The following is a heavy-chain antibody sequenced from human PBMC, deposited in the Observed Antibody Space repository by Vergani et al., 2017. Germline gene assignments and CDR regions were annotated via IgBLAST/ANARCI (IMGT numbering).Heavy chain of an antibody. CDR3: ARGGGGSELYGMDV. Sequence: QVQLVQSGAEVKKPGSSVKVSCKASGGTFCSYTISWVRQAPGQGLEWMGRIIPILGIANYAQKFQGRVTITADKSTSTAYMELSSLRSEDTAVYYCARGGGGSELYGMDVWGQGTTVTVSS. J-gene: IGHJ6*02. CDR2: IIPILGIA. CDR1: GGTFCSYT. D-gene: IGHD2-15*01. V-gene: IGHV1-69*02.